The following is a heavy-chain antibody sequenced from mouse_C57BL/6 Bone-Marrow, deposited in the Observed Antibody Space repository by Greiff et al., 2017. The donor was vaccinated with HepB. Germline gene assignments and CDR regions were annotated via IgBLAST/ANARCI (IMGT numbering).Heavy chain of an antibody. Sequence: EVKLMESGGGLVKPGGSLKLSCAASGFTFSSYAMSWVRQTPEKRLEWVATISDDGSYTYYPDNVKGRYTISRDNAKNNLYLQMSHLKSEDTAMYYCARDPLYVDYWGQGTTLTVSS. CDR3: ARDPLYVDY. CDR2: ISDDGSYT. V-gene: IGHV5-4*01. D-gene: IGHD2-3*01. CDR1: GFTFSSYA. J-gene: IGHJ2*01.